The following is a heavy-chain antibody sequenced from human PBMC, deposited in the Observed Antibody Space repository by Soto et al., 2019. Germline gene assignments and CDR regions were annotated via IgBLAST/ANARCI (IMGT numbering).Heavy chain of an antibody. D-gene: IGHD6-19*01. Sequence: SETLSLTCAVYGGSFSGYYWSWIRQPPGKGLEWIGEINHSGSTNYNPSLKSRVTISVDTSKNQFSLKLSSVTAADTAVYYCARGKPLLQMRYSSGWYPWGQGTLVTVSS. CDR2: INHSGST. CDR3: ARGKPLLQMRYSSGWYP. V-gene: IGHV4-34*01. J-gene: IGHJ5*02. CDR1: GGSFSGYY.